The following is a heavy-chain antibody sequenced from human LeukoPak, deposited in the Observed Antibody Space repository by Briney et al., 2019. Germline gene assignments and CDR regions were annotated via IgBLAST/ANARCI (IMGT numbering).Heavy chain of an antibody. CDR1: GYSISSDYY. V-gene: IGHV4-38-2*02. CDR2: IYHSGST. Sequence: SETLSLTCTVSGYSISSDYYWGWVRQPPGKGLEWIGSIYHSGSTYYNPSLKSRVTISVDTSKNQFSLKLSSVTAADTAVYYCARVRFHDYVWGSYRLGYYFDYWGQGTLVTVSS. D-gene: IGHD3-16*02. J-gene: IGHJ4*02. CDR3: ARVRFHDYVWGSYRLGYYFDY.